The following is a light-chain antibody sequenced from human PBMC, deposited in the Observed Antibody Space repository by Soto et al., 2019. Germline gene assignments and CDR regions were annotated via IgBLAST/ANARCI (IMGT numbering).Light chain of an antibody. J-gene: IGKJ1*01. CDR2: LGA. V-gene: IGKV2-28*01. CDR3: MQARQTPPT. CDR1: QGLLYSNGNTY. Sequence: DFVMNHPPLSLPVTPGEPASISCRSSQGLLYSNGNTYLDWYLQKPGQSPQSLTYLGANRASGVPDRFSGSGSGTDFTLKISRVEAEDVGVYYCMQARQTPPTFGQGTKVEIK.